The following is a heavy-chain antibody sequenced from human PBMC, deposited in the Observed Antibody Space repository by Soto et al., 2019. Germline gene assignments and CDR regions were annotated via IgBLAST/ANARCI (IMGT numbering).Heavy chain of an antibody. CDR1: GGSIASGGYY. CDR2: IYYSGTT. V-gene: IGHV4-61*08. CDR3: ARTYCTTTACQAHGSDV. Sequence: SETLSLTCTVSGGSIASGGYYWSWIRQHPGKGLEWIGYIYYSGTTNYNPPLKSRITISVDTSGNQFSLKLSSVTAADTAVYFCARTYCTTTACQAHGSDVWGQGTTVTVSS. J-gene: IGHJ6*02. D-gene: IGHD4-4*01.